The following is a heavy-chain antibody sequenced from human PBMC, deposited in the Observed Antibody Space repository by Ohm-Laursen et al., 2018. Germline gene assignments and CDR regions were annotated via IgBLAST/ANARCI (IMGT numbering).Heavy chain of an antibody. V-gene: IGHV3-30*18. CDR2: FSYDGSDK. D-gene: IGHD3-9*01. Sequence: SLRLSCAASGFTFSDCGMHWVRQTPGKGLEWVAVFSYDGSDKHYADSVKGRFTISRDNSKNTLDLQMNSLRPEDTAAYYCVKESSTGYYRTADYWGQGTLVTVSS. J-gene: IGHJ4*02. CDR1: GFTFSDCG. CDR3: VKESSTGYYRTADY.